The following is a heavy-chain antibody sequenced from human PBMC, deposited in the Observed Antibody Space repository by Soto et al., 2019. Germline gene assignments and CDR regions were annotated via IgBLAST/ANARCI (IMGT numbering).Heavy chain of an antibody. CDR2: ISSSSSTI. Sequence: EVQLVESGGGLVQPGGSLRLSCAASGFTFSSYSMNWVRQAPGKGLEWVSYISSSSSTIYYADSVKGRFTISRDNAKNSLYLQTNSLRADDTAVYYCASDSSLDYWGQGTLVNVSS. J-gene: IGHJ4*02. V-gene: IGHV3-48*01. D-gene: IGHD6-6*01. CDR3: ASDSSLDY. CDR1: GFTFSSYS.